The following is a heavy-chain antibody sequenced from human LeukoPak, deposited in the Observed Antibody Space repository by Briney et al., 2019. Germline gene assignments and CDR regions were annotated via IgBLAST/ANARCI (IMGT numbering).Heavy chain of an antibody. D-gene: IGHD2-15*01. Sequence: PSETLSLTCTVSGGSISSYYWGWIRQPPGKGLEWIGFIHYSGSTTYNPSLKSRVTISIETSKIQFSLKLNSVTAADTAVYFCVRLGRCSGGHCLDDYWGQGTLVTVSS. CDR2: IHYSGST. CDR3: VRLGRCSGGHCLDDY. CDR1: GGSISSYY. V-gene: IGHV4-59*01. J-gene: IGHJ4*02.